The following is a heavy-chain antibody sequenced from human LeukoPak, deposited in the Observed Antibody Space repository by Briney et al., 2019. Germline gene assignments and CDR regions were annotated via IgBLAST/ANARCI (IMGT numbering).Heavy chain of an antibody. CDR3: ARDRPVAAYYYYGMDV. CDR1: GFTFSTYA. D-gene: IGHD6-19*01. J-gene: IGHJ6*02. CDR2: ISATGGSA. V-gene: IGHV3-23*01. Sequence: GGSLRLSCAASGFTFSTYAMSWVRQAPGKGLEWVSFISATGGSAYYSDSVKGRFTISRDNAKNSLYLQMNSLRAEDTAVYYCARDRPVAAYYYYGMDVWGQGTTVTVSS.